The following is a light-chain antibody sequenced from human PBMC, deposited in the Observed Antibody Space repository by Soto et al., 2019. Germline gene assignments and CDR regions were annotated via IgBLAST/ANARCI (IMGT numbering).Light chain of an antibody. CDR3: QQSYSTLLT. J-gene: IGKJ4*01. CDR1: QNISRW. Sequence: DIKMNQSPSTLSAYVGDRVTITCRASQNISRWLAWYQQKPGKAPKFLIYKASGLEIGVPSRFSGSGSGTDFTLTISSLQPEDFATYYCQQSYSTLLTFGGGTNVDI. V-gene: IGKV1-5*03. CDR2: KAS.